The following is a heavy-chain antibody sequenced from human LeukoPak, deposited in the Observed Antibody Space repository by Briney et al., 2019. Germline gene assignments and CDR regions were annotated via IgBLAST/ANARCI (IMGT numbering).Heavy chain of an antibody. CDR1: GGSISSYY. J-gene: IGHJ4*02. D-gene: IGHD3-3*01. Sequence: SETLSLTCTVSGGSISSYYWSWIRQPPGKGLEWMGYIYYSGSTNYNPSLKSRVTISVDTSKNQFSPKLSSVTAADTAVYYCARTPGMYYDFWSGYVFDYWGQGTLVTVSS. V-gene: IGHV4-59*01. CDR3: ARTPGMYYDFWSGYVFDY. CDR2: IYYSGST.